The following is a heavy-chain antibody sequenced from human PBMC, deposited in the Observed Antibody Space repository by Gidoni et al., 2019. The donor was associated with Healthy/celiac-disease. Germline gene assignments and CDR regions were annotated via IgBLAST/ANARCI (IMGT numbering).Heavy chain of an antibody. CDR2: IYTSGST. J-gene: IGHJ3*02. D-gene: IGHD1-20*01. V-gene: IGHV4-4*07. Sequence: KRLRGIGRIYTSGSTNYNPSLKSRVTMSVDTSKNQFSLKLSSVTAADTAVYYCARDECNNWNPTCAFDIWGQGTMVTVSS. CDR3: ARDECNNWNPTCAFDI.